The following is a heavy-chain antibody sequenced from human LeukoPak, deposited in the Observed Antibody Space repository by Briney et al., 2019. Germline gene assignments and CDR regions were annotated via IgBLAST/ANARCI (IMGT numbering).Heavy chain of an antibody. CDR3: ARVRESSYCDYVWGSYRYTADY. J-gene: IGHJ4*02. CDR2: ISSSSYI. Sequence: PGGSLRLSCAASGFTFSSYSMNWVRQAPGKGLEWVSSISSSSYIYYADSVKGRFTISRDNAKNSLYLQMNSLRAEDTAVYYCARVRESSYCDYVWGSYRYTADYWGQGTLVTVSS. CDR1: GFTFSSYS. V-gene: IGHV3-21*01. D-gene: IGHD3-16*02.